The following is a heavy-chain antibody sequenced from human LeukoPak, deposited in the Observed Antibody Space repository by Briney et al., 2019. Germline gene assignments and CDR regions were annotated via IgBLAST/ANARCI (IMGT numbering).Heavy chain of an antibody. CDR2: IKQDGSEK. D-gene: IGHD6-6*01. V-gene: IGHV3-7*01. CDR1: GFTFSDYW. CDR3: ARDGAARHYYYYYMDV. Sequence: GGSLRLSCAASGFTFSDYWMSWVRQAPGKGLEWVANIKQDGSEKYYVDSVKGRFTISRDNAKNSLYLQMNSLRAEDTAVYYCARDGAARHYYYYYMDVWGKGTTVTVSS. J-gene: IGHJ6*03.